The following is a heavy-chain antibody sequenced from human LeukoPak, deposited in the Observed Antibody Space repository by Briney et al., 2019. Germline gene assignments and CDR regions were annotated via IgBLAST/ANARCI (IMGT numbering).Heavy chain of an antibody. CDR2: FDPEDDET. D-gene: IGHD1-20*01. CDR3: ATYNWNDVPWFDP. CDR1: GYTLTELS. V-gene: IGHV1-24*01. J-gene: IGHJ5*02. Sequence: GASVKVSCKVSGYTLTELSMHWVRQAPGKGLEWMGGFDPEDDETIYAQKFQGRVTMTEDTSTDTAYMELSSLRSEDTAVYYCATYNWNDVPWFDPWGQGTLVTVSS.